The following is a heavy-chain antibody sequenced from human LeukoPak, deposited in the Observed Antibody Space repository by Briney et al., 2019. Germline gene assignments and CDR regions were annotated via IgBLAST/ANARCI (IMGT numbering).Heavy chain of an antibody. CDR3: ARVRAAAGTGGFDY. CDR1: GYTFTSYG. D-gene: IGHD6-13*01. CDR2: ISAYNGNT. Sequence: ASVKVSCKASGYTFTSYGISWVRQAPGQGLEWMGWISAYNGNTNYAQKLQGRVTMTTDTSTSTAYMELRSLRSDDTAVYYCARVRAAAGTGGFDYWGQGTLVTVSS. J-gene: IGHJ4*02. V-gene: IGHV1-18*01.